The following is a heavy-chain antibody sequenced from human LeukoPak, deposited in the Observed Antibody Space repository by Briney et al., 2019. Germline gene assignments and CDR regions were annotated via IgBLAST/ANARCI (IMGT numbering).Heavy chain of an antibody. V-gene: IGHV5-51*01. CDR1: GYSFTSYS. CDR3: ARLYKKTYYDILTGYYTAFDY. CDR2: IDPGDSDT. J-gene: IGHJ4*02. D-gene: IGHD3-9*01. Sequence: GESLKISCKGSGYSFTSYSIGCVRQMPGTGLEWMEIIDPGDSDTSSSPSLLRQVSISADKSISTDYLQWSSLKDSDTVMYYYARLYKKTYYDILTGYYTAFDYWGQGTLVTVSS.